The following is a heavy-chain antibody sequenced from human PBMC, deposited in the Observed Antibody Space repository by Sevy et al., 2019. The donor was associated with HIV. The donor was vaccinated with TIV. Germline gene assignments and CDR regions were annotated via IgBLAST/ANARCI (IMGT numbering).Heavy chain of an antibody. CDR3: AREGGAVRCFFYDYYGMDV. CDR1: GFTFSSYW. V-gene: IGHV3-7*01. CDR2: IKQDGSDK. Sequence: GGSLRLSCAASGFTFSSYWMSWVRQAPGKGLEWVANIKQDGSDKYYVNSMKGRFSISRDNARNSLYLQMNSLRAEDTAVYYGAREGGAVRCFFYDYYGMDVWGQGTTVTVSS. J-gene: IGHJ6*02. D-gene: IGHD3-16*01.